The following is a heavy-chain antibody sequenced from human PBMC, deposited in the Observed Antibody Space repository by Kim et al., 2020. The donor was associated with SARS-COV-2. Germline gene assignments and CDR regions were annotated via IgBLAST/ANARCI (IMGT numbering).Heavy chain of an antibody. Sequence: GGSLRLSCAASGFTFSSYAMHWVRQAPGKGLEWVAVISYDGSNKYYVDSVKGRFTISRDNSKNTLYLQMNSLRAEDTAVYYCARDRTPTVPEIWGNGMDVWGQGTTVTVSS. J-gene: IGHJ6*02. CDR3: ARDRTPTVPEIWGNGMDV. CDR2: ISYDGSNK. CDR1: GFTFSSYA. V-gene: IGHV3-30*04. D-gene: IGHD3-16*01.